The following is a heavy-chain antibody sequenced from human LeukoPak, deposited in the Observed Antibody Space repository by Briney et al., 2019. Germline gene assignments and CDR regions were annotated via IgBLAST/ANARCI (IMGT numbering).Heavy chain of an antibody. Sequence: ASVKVSCKASGYTFTSYDINWLRQATGQGLEWMGWMNPNSGNTAYAQKFRGRVTMTRNTSITTAYMELSSLTSEDTAVYYCARGPPKDFGSGSSWFDPWGQGALVTVSP. V-gene: IGHV1-8*01. D-gene: IGHD3-10*01. CDR1: GYTFTSYD. CDR3: ARGPPKDFGSGSSWFDP. J-gene: IGHJ5*02. CDR2: MNPNSGNT.